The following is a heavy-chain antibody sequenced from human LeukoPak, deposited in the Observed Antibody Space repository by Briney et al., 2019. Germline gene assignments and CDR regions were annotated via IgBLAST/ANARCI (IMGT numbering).Heavy chain of an antibody. CDR3: AKLPGDYGPY. Sequence: GGSLRLPCAASGFTFSSYAMNWVRQAPGKGLEWVSYISGSGLSTYYADSVKGRFTISRDNSKNTLYLQMNSLRAEDTAVYYCAKLPGDYGPYWGQGTLVTVSS. CDR1: GFTFSSYA. J-gene: IGHJ4*02. D-gene: IGHD4-17*01. CDR2: ISGSGLST. V-gene: IGHV3-23*01.